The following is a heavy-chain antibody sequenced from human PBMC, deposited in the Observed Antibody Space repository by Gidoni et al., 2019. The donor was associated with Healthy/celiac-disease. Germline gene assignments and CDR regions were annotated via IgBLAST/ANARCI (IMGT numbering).Heavy chain of an antibody. CDR2: INHSGST. V-gene: IGHV4-34*01. D-gene: IGHD3-22*01. CDR1: GGSFSGYY. Sequence: QVQLQQWGAGLLKPSETLSLTCAVYGGSFSGYYWSWIRQPPGKGLEWIGEINHSGSTNYNPSLKSRVTISVDTSKNQFSLKLSSVTAADTAVYYCARSLGTMIAYWGQGTMVTVSS. CDR3: ARSLGTMIAY. J-gene: IGHJ3*01.